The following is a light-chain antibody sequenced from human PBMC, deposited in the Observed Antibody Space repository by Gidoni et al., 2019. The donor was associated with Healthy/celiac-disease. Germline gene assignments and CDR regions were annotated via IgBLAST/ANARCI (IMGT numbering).Light chain of an antibody. V-gene: IGKV3-20*01. J-gene: IGKJ5*01. CDR1: PSVSSSY. CDR3: QQYGSSPIT. Sequence: EIVFTQSPGTLSLSPGERATLSCRASPSVSSSYLAWYQQKPGQAPRLLIYGASSRATGIPDRFSGSGSGTDFTLTISRLAPEDFEVYYCQQYGSSPITFGQGTRLEIK. CDR2: GAS.